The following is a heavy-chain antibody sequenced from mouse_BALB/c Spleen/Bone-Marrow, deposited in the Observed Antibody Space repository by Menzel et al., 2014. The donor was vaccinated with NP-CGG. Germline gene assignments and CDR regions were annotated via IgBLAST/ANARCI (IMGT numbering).Heavy chain of an antibody. D-gene: IGHD2-14*01. J-gene: IGHJ3*01. CDR1: GFTFSDYY. Sequence: EVKLVESGGGLVQPGGSLKLSCASSGFTFSDYYMYWVRQTPEKRLEWVAYISNGGGSAYYPDTVKGRFTTSRDNDKNTLYLQMSRLKSEDTAVYYCARHDYRYDAWFAYWSQGTLVTVSA. CDR2: ISNGGGSA. V-gene: IGHV5-12*01. CDR3: ARHDYRYDAWFAY.